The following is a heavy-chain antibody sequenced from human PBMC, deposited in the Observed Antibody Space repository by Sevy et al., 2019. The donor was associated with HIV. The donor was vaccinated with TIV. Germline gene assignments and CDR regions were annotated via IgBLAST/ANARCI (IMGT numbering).Heavy chain of an antibody. CDR3: ARLSKRERITMVRGVPGIDY. J-gene: IGHJ4*02. CDR1: GFTFSSYA. V-gene: IGHV3-21*05. CDR2: ISSSSSYT. Sequence: GGSLRLSCAASGFTFSSYAMSWVRQAPGKGLEWVSYISSSSSYTNYADSVKGRFTISRDNAKNSLYLQMNSLRAEDTAVYYCARLSKRERITMVRGVPGIDYWGQGTLVTVSS. D-gene: IGHD3-10*01.